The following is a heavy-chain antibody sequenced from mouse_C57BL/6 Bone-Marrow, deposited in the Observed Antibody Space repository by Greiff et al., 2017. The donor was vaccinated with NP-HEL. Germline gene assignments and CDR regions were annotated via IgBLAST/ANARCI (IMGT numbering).Heavy chain of an antibody. J-gene: IGHJ2*01. V-gene: IGHV5-9-1*02. CDR3: TRDPRPYDGSYYFDY. D-gene: IGHD2-3*01. CDR2: ISSGGDYI. Sequence: EVKLMESGEGLVKPGGSLKLSCAASGFTFSSYAMSWVRQTPEKRLEWVAYISSGGDYIYYADTVKGRFTISRDNARNTRYLQMSSLKSEDTAMYYCTRDPRPYDGSYYFDYWGQGTTLTVSS. CDR1: GFTFSSYA.